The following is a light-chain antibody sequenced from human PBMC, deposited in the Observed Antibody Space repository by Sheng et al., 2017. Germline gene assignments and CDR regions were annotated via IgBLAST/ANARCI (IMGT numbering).Light chain of an antibody. CDR3: QHYNSYSSS. Sequence: DVQMTQSPSTLSASVGDRVTITCRASQSISSWLAWYQQKPGKAPKVLIYKASSLESGVPSRFSGSGSGTEFTLTISSLQPDDFATYYCQHYNSYSSSFGQGTKAGDQT. V-gene: IGKV1-5*03. J-gene: IGKJ2*03. CDR2: KAS. CDR1: QSISSW.